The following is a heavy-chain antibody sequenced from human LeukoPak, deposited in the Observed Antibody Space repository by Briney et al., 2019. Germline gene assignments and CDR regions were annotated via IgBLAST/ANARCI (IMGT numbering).Heavy chain of an antibody. J-gene: IGHJ4*02. CDR1: GGSFSDYY. CDR3: ARGRVHDYGDYFFDY. V-gene: IGHV4-34*01. Sequence: PSETLSLTCAVYGGSFSDYYWSWIRQPPGKGLEWIGEINHSGSTNYNPSLKSRVTISVDTSKNQFSLKLNSVTAADTAVYYCARGRVHDYGDYFFDYWGQGTLVTVSS. D-gene: IGHD4-17*01. CDR2: INHSGST.